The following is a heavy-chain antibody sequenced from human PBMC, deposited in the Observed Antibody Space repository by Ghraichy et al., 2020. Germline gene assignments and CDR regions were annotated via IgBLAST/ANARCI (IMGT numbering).Heavy chain of an antibody. CDR2: IYYSGST. D-gene: IGHD3-3*01. Sequence: TLSLTCTVSGGSNSSGGYYWSWIRQHPGKGLEWIGYIYYSGSTYYNPSLKSRVTISVDTSKNQFSLKLSSVTAADTAVYYCARQNTYYDFWSGYPTPDAFDIWGQGTMVTVSS. V-gene: IGHV4-31*03. CDR1: GGSNSSGGYY. J-gene: IGHJ3*02. CDR3: ARQNTYYDFWSGYPTPDAFDI.